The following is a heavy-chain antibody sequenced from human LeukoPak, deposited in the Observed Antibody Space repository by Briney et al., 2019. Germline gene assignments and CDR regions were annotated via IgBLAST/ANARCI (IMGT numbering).Heavy chain of an antibody. CDR1: GFTSSSYW. V-gene: IGHV3-74*01. Sequence: GVSLRLSCAASGFTSSSYWMHWVRQAPGKGLVWVSRINSDGSNTNYADSVKGRSTISRDNAKNTVYLQMNSLRAEDTAVYYCGRDLGGRSGYWGQGTLVTVSS. J-gene: IGHJ4*02. D-gene: IGHD1-26*01. CDR3: GRDLGGRSGY. CDR2: INSDGSNT.